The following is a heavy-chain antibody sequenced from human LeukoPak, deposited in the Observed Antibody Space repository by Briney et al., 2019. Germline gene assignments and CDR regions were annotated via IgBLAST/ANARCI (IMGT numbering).Heavy chain of an antibody. D-gene: IGHD6-19*01. V-gene: IGHV1-2*02. CDR1: GYTFTGYY. CDR3: ARDRRWSSGWYYFDY. Sequence: ASVKVSCKASGYTFTGYYMHWVRQAPGQGLEWMGWINPNSGGTNYAQKFQGRVTMTRDTSISTAYMELSRLRSDDTAVYYCARDRRWSSGWYYFDYWGQGTLVTVSS. J-gene: IGHJ4*02. CDR2: INPNSGGT.